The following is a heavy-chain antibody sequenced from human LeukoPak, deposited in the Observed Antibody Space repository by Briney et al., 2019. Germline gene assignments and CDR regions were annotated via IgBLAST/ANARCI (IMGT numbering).Heavy chain of an antibody. V-gene: IGHV1-3*01. J-gene: IGHJ4*02. D-gene: IGHD2-15*01. CDR3: ARAGGGLDY. CDR1: GYTFTSYA. CDR2: INAGNGNT. Sequence: GASVKVSCKASGYTFTSYAMHWVRQAPGQRLEWMGWINAGNGNTKYSQKFRGRVTITRDTSASTAYMELSRLRSDDTAVYYCARAGGGLDYWGQGILVTVSS.